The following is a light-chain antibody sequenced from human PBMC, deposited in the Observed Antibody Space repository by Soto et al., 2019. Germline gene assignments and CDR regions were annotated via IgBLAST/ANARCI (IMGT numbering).Light chain of an antibody. CDR1: QSVSTY. V-gene: IGKV3-11*01. J-gene: IGKJ1*01. CDR3: QHRSGWPPWT. Sequence: EIVLTQSPATLSLSPGERATLSCGASQSVSTYLAWYQQKPGQAPRLLIYDVSNRATGIPDRFSGSGSGTNITLTISGLEPEDFAIYYCQHRSGWPPWTFGQGTKVQI. CDR2: DVS.